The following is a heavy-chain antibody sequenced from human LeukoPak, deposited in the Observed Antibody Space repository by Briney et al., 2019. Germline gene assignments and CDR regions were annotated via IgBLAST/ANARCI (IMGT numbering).Heavy chain of an antibody. D-gene: IGHD3-10*01. V-gene: IGHV1-18*01. CDR3: ARGVRYGSGSYFGNYFDP. CDR1: GYTFTSND. J-gene: IGHJ5*02. Sequence: ASVKVSCKASGYTFTSNDINWVRQATGQGLEWMGWISAYNANTNYAQKFQGRVTMTIDTSTRTAYMELRSLRSDDTAVYYCARGVRYGSGSYFGNYFDPWGQGTLVTVSS. CDR2: ISAYNANT.